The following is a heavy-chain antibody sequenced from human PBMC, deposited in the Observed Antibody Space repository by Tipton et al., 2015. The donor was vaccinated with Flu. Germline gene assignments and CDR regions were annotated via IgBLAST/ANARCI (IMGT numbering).Heavy chain of an antibody. D-gene: IGHD2-2*01. V-gene: IGHV3-53*01. CDR3: AREAGDEVVPEAGGMDV. CDR1: GFTVSSNY. CDR2: IYSGGST. J-gene: IGHJ6*02. Sequence: SLRFSCAASGFTVSSNYMSWVRQAPGKGLEWVSVIYSGGSTYYADSVKGRFTISRDNSKNTLYLQMNSLRAEDTAVYYCAREAGDEVVPEAGGMDVWGQGTTVTVSS.